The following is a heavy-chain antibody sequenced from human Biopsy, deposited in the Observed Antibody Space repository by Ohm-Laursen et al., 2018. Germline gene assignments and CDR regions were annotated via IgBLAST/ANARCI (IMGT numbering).Heavy chain of an antibody. D-gene: IGHD5-12*01. Sequence: SETLSLTCSVSGGSVSSGSYYWSWIRQPPGKGLEWIGYIYYSGSTNYNPSLKSRVTISVDTSRNQFSLKLSSATAADTAVYYCAGRPWPNAFDIWGQGTMVTVSS. CDR3: AGRPWPNAFDI. J-gene: IGHJ3*02. CDR1: GGSVSSGSYY. CDR2: IYYSGST. V-gene: IGHV4-61*01.